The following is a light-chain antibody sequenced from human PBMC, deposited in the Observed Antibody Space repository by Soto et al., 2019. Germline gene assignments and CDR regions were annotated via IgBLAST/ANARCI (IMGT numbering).Light chain of an antibody. J-gene: IGKJ4*02. CDR3: QQRSNLPPA. Sequence: EIVLTQSPATLSLSPGARATLSCRASQSVSSYLAWYQQKPGQAPRLLIYDASNRATGIPARFSGSGSGTDFTLTISSLDPEDFAVYYCQQRSNLPPAFGGGTKLEIK. V-gene: IGKV3-11*01. CDR2: DAS. CDR1: QSVSSY.